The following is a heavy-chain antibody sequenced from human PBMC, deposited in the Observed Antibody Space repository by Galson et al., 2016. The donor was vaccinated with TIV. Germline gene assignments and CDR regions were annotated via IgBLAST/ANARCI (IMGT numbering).Heavy chain of an antibody. CDR1: GVTFSIYS. CDR3: ARDSDATARASGMDV. CDR2: ISETSAYI. J-gene: IGHJ6*02. Sequence: SLRLSCAASGVTFSIYSMNWVRQAPGKGLEWVAYISETSAYIYYADSVKGRFTISRDNAKNSLYLQMNSLRAEDTAVYYCARDSDATARASGMDVWGRGTIVTVSS. V-gene: IGHV3-21*01. D-gene: IGHD4-17*01.